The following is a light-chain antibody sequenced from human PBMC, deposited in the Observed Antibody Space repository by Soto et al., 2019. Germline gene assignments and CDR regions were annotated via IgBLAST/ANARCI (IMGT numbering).Light chain of an antibody. V-gene: IGKV3-20*01. CDR3: QQYGNSSFT. J-gene: IGKJ4*01. CDR2: GAS. CDR1: QSVRSSY. Sequence: EIVLTQSPGTLSLSPGERATLSCRASQSVRSSYLAWCQQIPGQAPRLLVYGASSRATGIPDRFSGSGSGTDFTLTIRRLEPEDFAVYYCQQYGNSSFTFGGGTKVEIK.